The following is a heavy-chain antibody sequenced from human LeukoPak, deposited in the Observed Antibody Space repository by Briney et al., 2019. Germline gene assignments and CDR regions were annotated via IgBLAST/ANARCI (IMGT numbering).Heavy chain of an antibody. CDR3: AKSQRGYAPRRTYFYYMDV. CDR1: GYTFTVYY. D-gene: IGHD5-12*01. CDR2: INPNSGGT. Sequence: AASVKVSCKASGYTFTVYYMHWVRQAPGQGLEWMGWINPNSGGTNYAQKFQGRVTMTRDTSISTAYMELSRLRSDDTAVYYCAKSQRGYAPRRTYFYYMDVWGKGTTVTVSS. J-gene: IGHJ6*03. V-gene: IGHV1-2*02.